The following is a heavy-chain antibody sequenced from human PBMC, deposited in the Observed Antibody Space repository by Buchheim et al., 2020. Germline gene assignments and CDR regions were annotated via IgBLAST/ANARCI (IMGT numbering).Heavy chain of an antibody. CDR1: GFTFSSYA. Sequence: EVQLLESGGGLVQPGGSLRLSCAASGFTFSSYAMSWVRQAPGKGLEWVAAISGSGGSTYYADSVKGRFTISRDNSKNTLYLKMNSLRAEDTAVYYCAKLGTVRLTGLKTEFDYWGQGTL. CDR3: AKLGTVRLTGLKTEFDY. V-gene: IGHV3-23*01. J-gene: IGHJ4*02. D-gene: IGHD3-9*01. CDR2: ISGSGGST.